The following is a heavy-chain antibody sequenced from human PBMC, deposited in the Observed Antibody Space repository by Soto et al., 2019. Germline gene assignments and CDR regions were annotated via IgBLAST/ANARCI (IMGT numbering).Heavy chain of an antibody. CDR1: GFTFIASS. CDR3: TRLFGVVPTGGGPYDWFDP. V-gene: IGHV3-73*01. J-gene: IGHJ5*02. Sequence: PGGSLRLSCAASGFTFIASSMHWVRQASGKGLEWVGRIRNKAHNYATAYGASVKDRFTISRDDSKNTVYLQMDSLKIEDTAVYYCTRLFGVVPTGGGPYDWFDPWGQGTLVTVYS. D-gene: IGHD2-2*01. CDR2: IRNKAHNYAT.